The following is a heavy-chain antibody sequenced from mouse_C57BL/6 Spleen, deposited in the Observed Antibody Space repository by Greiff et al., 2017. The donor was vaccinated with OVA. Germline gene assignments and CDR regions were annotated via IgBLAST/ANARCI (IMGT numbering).Heavy chain of an antibody. CDR2: INPNNGGT. V-gene: IGHV1-18*01. Sequence: EVKLMESGPELVKPGASVKIPCKASGYTFTDYNMDWVKQSHGKSLEWIGDINPNNGGTIYNQKFKGKATLTVDKSSSTAYMELRSLTSEDTAVYYCARNDYDLNWYFDVWGTGTTVTVSS. CDR1: GYTFTDYN. J-gene: IGHJ1*03. CDR3: ARNDYDLNWYFDV. D-gene: IGHD2-4*01.